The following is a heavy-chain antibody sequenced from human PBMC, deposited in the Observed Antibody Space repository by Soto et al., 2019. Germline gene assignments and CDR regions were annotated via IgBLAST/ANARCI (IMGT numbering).Heavy chain of an antibody. J-gene: IGHJ4*02. D-gene: IGHD3-22*01. CDR3: ATIRDRSGYYYPTSRGFEY. CDR1: GGSISSSSYY. V-gene: IGHV4-39*01. Sequence: SETLSRTCTVSGGSISSSSYYGGLIRQPPGKWLEWIGSIYYSGSTYYNPSLKSRVTISVDTSKNQFSLKLSSLSAADTAAYYCATIRDRSGYYYPTSRGFEYWGQGTLVTVSS. CDR2: IYYSGST.